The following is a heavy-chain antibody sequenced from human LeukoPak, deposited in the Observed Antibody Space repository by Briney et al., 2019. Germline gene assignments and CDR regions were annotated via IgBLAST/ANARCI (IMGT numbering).Heavy chain of an antibody. CDR1: GGSFGGYY. D-gene: IGHD4-11*01. Sequence: SETLSLTCAVYGGSFGGYYWSWIRQPPGKGLEWIGEINHGGSTNYNPSLKSRVTISVDTSKNQFSLKLSSVTAADTAVYYCARGLRTTVNPSYYFDYWGQGTLVTVSS. J-gene: IGHJ4*02. CDR2: INHGGST. V-gene: IGHV4-34*01. CDR3: ARGLRTTVNPSYYFDY.